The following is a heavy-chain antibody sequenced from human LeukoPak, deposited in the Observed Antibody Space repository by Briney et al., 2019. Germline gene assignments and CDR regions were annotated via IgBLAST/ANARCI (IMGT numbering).Heavy chain of an antibody. D-gene: IGHD4/OR15-4a*01. Sequence: SETLSLTCAVYGGSFSGYYWNWIRQPPGKGLEWIGEISHSGNINYNPSLKSRVTISVDTSKNQFSLKLSSVTAADTAVYYCASSSNYPYYYYYMDVWGKGTTVTVSS. CDR2: ISHSGNI. CDR3: ASSSNYPYYYYYMDV. CDR1: GGSFSGYY. J-gene: IGHJ6*03. V-gene: IGHV4-34*01.